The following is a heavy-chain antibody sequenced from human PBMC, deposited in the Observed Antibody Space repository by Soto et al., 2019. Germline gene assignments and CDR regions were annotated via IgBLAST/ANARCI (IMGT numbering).Heavy chain of an antibody. CDR1: GGSFSGYY. J-gene: IGHJ6*04. CDR3: ARVRRKRGIWKIFNGMDV. V-gene: IGHV4-34*01. D-gene: IGHD3-3*01. Sequence: SETLSLTCAVYGGSFSGYYWSWIRQPPGKGLEWIGEINHSGSTNYNPSLKSRVTISVDTSKKQFSLKLSSVTAADTAVYYCARVRRKRGIWKIFNGMDVWGKGTTVTVPS. CDR2: INHSGST.